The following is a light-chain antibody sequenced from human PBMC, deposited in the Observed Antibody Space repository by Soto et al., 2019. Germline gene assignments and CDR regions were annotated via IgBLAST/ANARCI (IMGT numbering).Light chain of an antibody. CDR3: QQSGT. V-gene: IGKV3-20*01. CDR1: QSVSSSY. J-gene: IGKJ1*01. CDR2: GTS. Sequence: EIVLTQSPGTLSLSPGESATLSCRARQSVSSSYLSWYQQKPGQAPRLLIHGTSDRATGIPDRFSGSGSGTDFTLTITSLKPEDFAVYYCQQSGTFGQGTKVDIK.